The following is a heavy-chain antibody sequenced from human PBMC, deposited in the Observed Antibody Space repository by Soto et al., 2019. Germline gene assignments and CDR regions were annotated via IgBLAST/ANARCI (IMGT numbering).Heavy chain of an antibody. D-gene: IGHD1-26*01. CDR2: IKGDGNEI. V-gene: IGHV3-7*04. CDR3: ARLVSAAANDY. Sequence: GGSLRLSCAASGFTFSSYRMSWVRQAPGKGLEWVANIKGDGNEIYYVDSVKGRFTISRDNAKNALYLQMNSLRAEDTAVYYCARLVSAAANDYWGQGALVTVSS. CDR1: GFTFSSYR. J-gene: IGHJ4*02.